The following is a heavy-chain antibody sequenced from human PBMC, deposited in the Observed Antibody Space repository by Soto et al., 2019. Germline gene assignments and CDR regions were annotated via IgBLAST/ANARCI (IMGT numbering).Heavy chain of an antibody. CDR2: IVVGSGNT. V-gene: IGHV1-58*02. D-gene: IGHD2-2*01. Sequence: GASVKVSCKASGFTFTISAMQWVRQARGQRLEWIGWIVVGSGNTNYAQKFQERVTITRDMSTSTAYMELSSLRSEDTAVYYCAADPNAVPAAPGLAFDIWGQGTMVTVSS. CDR1: GFTFTISA. J-gene: IGHJ3*02. CDR3: AADPNAVPAAPGLAFDI.